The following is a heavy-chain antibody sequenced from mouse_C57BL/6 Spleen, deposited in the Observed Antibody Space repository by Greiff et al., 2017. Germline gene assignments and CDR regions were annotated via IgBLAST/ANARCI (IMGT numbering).Heavy chain of an antibody. Sequence: EVKLVESGGGLVKPGGSLKLSCAASGFTFSDYGMHWVRQAPEKGLEWVAYISSGSSTIYYADTVKGRFTISRDNAKNTLFLQMTSLRSEDTAMYYCAGGNSGYAMDYWGQGTSVTVSS. CDR2: ISSGSSTI. CDR3: AGGNSGYAMDY. D-gene: IGHD2-1*01. J-gene: IGHJ4*01. CDR1: GFTFSDYG. V-gene: IGHV5-17*01.